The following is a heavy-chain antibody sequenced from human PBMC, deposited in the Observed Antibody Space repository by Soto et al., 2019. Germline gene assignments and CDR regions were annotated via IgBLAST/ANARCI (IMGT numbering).Heavy chain of an antibody. V-gene: IGHV1-18*01. Sequence: QVRLVQSEGELRQPGASVTVSCRASGYTFTSYGIIWVRQAPGQGLEWMGYISPNSGATTYAQNLQGRLTLTTDTSTSTAYMERRSLSSDDTAIYYCVSEMWTRSGPQNFFDYWGLGALVTVSS. D-gene: IGHD6-25*01. CDR2: ISPNSGAT. CDR1: GYTFTSYG. CDR3: VSEMWTRSGPQNFFDY. J-gene: IGHJ4*02.